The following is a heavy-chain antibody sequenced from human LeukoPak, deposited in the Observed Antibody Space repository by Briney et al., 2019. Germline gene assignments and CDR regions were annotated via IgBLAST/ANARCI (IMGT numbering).Heavy chain of an antibody. CDR1: GFTFDEYA. CDR3: ARGEYFDY. CDR2: ISYSSGSI. Sequence: GGSLRLSCAASGFTFDEYAMHWVRQAPGKGLEWVSGISYSSGSIGYVDSVKGRFTISRDNSKNTLYLQMNSLRAEDTAVYYCARGEYFDYWGQGTLVTVSS. J-gene: IGHJ4*02. V-gene: IGHV3-9*01.